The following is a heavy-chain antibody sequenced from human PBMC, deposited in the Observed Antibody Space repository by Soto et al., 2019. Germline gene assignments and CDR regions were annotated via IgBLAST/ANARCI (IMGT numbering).Heavy chain of an antibody. V-gene: IGHV1-18*04. Sequence: QVELVQSGAEVKNPGASVKVSCKASGYTFTRYAISWLRQAPGQGLEWMGWISAYHGDTKYAQKFQGRVTMTTDTSTSTAYMELRSLTSDDTAVYYCARSMGWFDPWGQGTLVIVSS. J-gene: IGHJ5*02. CDR2: ISAYHGDT. D-gene: IGHD3-10*01. CDR1: GYTFTRYA. CDR3: ARSMGWFDP.